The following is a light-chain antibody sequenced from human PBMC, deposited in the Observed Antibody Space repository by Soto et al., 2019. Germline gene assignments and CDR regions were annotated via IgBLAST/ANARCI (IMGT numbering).Light chain of an antibody. V-gene: IGKV3-11*01. CDR3: QQRSNWPFT. J-gene: IGKJ5*01. Sequence: EIVLTQSPATLSLSPGERATLSCRASQSVGSYLAWYQQKPGQAPRLLIFDASNRATGIPARFSGSGSGTDFTLTISSLEPEDFAVYYCQQRSNWPFTFGKGTRLEIK. CDR2: DAS. CDR1: QSVGSY.